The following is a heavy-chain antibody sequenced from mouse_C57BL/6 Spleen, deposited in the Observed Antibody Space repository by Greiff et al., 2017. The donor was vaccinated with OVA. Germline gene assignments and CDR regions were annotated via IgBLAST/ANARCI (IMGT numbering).Heavy chain of an antibody. V-gene: IGHV1-22*01. J-gene: IGHJ1*03. Sequence: VQLQQSGPELVKPGASVKMSCKASGYTFTDYNMHWVKQSHGKSLEWIGDINPNNGGTSYNQKFKGKATLTVNKSSSTAYMELRSLTSEDSAVYYCAPIYYDYPDWYFDVWGTGTTVTVAS. CDR3: APIYYDYPDWYFDV. D-gene: IGHD2-4*01. CDR2: INPNNGGT. CDR1: GYTFTDYN.